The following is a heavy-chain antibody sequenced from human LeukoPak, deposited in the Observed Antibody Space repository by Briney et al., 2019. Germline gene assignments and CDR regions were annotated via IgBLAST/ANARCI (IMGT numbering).Heavy chain of an antibody. V-gene: IGHV3-30-3*01. J-gene: IGHJ4*02. D-gene: IGHD1-26*01. Sequence: GGSLRLSRAASGFTFSSYAMHWVRQAPGKGLEWVAVISYDGSNKYYADSVKGRFTISRDNSKNTLYLQMNSLRAEDTAVYYCAREPQEVGAFDYWGQGTLVTVSS. CDR3: AREPQEVGAFDY. CDR2: ISYDGSNK. CDR1: GFTFSSYA.